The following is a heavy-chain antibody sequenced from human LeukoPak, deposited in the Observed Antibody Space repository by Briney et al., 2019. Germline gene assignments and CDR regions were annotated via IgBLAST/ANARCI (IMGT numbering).Heavy chain of an antibody. Sequence: SETLSLTCTVSGGSISSSSYYWGWIRQPPGKGLEWIGSIYYSGSTYYNPSLKSRVTISVDTSKNQFSLKLSSVTAADTAVYYCARDLPPWGYNWFDPWGQGTLVTVSS. D-gene: IGHD7-27*01. V-gene: IGHV4-39*07. CDR1: GGSISSSSYY. CDR2: IYYSGST. J-gene: IGHJ5*02. CDR3: ARDLPPWGYNWFDP.